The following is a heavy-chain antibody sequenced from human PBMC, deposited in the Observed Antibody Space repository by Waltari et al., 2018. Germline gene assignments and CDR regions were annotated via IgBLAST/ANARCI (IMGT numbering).Heavy chain of an antibody. J-gene: IGHJ3*02. Sequence: QVQLQESGPGLVKPSETLSLTCTVSGGSISSYYWSWIRQPPGKGLEWIGYIYYSGSTNYTPSLKSRVTISVDTSKNQFSLKLSSVTAADTAVYYCARVTKYSSGSDAFDIWGQGTMVTVSS. CDR3: ARVTKYSSGSDAFDI. D-gene: IGHD6-19*01. V-gene: IGHV4-59*01. CDR2: IYYSGST. CDR1: GGSISSYY.